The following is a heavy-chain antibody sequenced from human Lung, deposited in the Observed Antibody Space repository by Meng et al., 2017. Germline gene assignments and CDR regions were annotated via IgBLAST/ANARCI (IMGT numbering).Heavy chain of an antibody. Sequence: GESLKISCAASGFTFSSYWMSWVRQAPGKGLEWVANIKQDGSEKYYVDSVKGRFTISRDNAKNSLYLQMNSLRAEDTAVYYCARGAGYSSGWYVGAFDIWGQGTRVTGSS. CDR1: GFTFSSYW. CDR3: ARGAGYSSGWYVGAFDI. V-gene: IGHV3-7*01. J-gene: IGHJ3*02. D-gene: IGHD6-19*01. CDR2: IKQDGSEK.